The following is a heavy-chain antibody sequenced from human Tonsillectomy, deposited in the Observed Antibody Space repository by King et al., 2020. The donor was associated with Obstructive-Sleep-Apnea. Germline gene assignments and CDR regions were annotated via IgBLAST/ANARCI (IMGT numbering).Heavy chain of an antibody. J-gene: IGHJ4*02. CDR2: ISNDGTNR. D-gene: IGHD6-25*01. Sequence: VQLVETGGGVIKPGGSLRISCTASGFIVSNNDMHWVRPAPGKGLEWVSIISNDGTNRYNADSVKVRFTISRDKSKNTQYLQMSSLRAEDTAIYYCGKSVGDVYSSACPDNWGQGNLVSVSS. CDR3: GKSVGDVYSSACPDN. V-gene: IGHV3-30*02. CDR1: GFIVSNND.